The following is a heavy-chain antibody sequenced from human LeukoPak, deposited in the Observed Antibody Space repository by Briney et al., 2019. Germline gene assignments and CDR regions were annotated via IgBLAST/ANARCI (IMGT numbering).Heavy chain of an antibody. Sequence: SETLSLTCTVSGGSISSGGYYWSWIRQHPGKGLEWIGYIYYSGSTYYNPSLKSRVTISVDTSKNQFSLKLSPVTAADTAVYYCARGDIVVVPAASLPFDYWGQGTLVTVSS. J-gene: IGHJ4*02. CDR2: IYYSGST. CDR1: GGSISSGGYY. V-gene: IGHV4-31*03. CDR3: ARGDIVVVPAASLPFDY. D-gene: IGHD2-2*01.